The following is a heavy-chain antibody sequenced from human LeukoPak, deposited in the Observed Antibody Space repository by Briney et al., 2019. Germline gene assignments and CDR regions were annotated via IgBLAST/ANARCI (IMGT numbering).Heavy chain of an antibody. Sequence: GGSLRPSCAASGFSFSSYSMNWVRQALGKGLEWVSSVSSSSSYISYADSVKGRFTISRDNAKKSLYLQMNSLRAEDTAVYYCARDTPRGSGYYFDYWGQGTLVTVSS. CDR1: GFSFSSYS. V-gene: IGHV3-21*04. CDR3: ARDTPRGSGYYFDY. J-gene: IGHJ4*02. CDR2: VSSSSSYI. D-gene: IGHD3-22*01.